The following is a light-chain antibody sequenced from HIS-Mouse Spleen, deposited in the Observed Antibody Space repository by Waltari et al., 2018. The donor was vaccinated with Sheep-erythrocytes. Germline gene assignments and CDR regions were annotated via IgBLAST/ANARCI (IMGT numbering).Light chain of an antibody. Sequence: QSALTQPRSVSGSPGPSVTISCTGTSSDVGGYNYVSWYQQHPGKAPKLMIYEVSNRPSGVSNRFSGSKSGNTASLTISGLQAEDEADYYCCSYAGSSTPWVFGGGTKLTVL. CDR1: SSDVGGYNY. CDR3: CSYAGSSTPWV. CDR2: EVS. V-gene: IGLV2-14*01. J-gene: IGLJ3*02.